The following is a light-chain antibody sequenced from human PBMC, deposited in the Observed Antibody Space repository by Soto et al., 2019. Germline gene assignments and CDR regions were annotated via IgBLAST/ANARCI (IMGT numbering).Light chain of an antibody. V-gene: IGKV3D-15*01. J-gene: IGKJ4*01. Sequence: ETVLTQSPGTLYFSPGERATLSCRASQSVSDNLAWYQQKPGQAPRLLFYGASTRATDIPVRFSGSGSGTEFTLTISSLQSEDFAVYYCQQYNNWPLTFGGGAKVDIK. CDR2: GAS. CDR1: QSVSDN. CDR3: QQYNNWPLT.